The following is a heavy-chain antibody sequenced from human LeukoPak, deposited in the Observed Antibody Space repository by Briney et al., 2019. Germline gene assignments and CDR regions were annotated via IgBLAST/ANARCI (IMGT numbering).Heavy chain of an antibody. D-gene: IGHD1-26*01. V-gene: IGHV3-48*01. Sequence: PGGSLRLSCAASGFTFSSYSMNWVRQAPGKGLEWVSYISSSSSTIYYADSVKVRFTISRDNAKNSLYLQMNSLRAEDTAVYYCARFGSGRGSYYFGYWGQGTLVTVSS. J-gene: IGHJ4*02. CDR2: ISSSSSTI. CDR1: GFTFSSYS. CDR3: ARFGSGRGSYYFGY.